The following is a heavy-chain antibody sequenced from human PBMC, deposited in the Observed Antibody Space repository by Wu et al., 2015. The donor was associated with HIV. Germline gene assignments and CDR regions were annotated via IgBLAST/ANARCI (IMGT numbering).Heavy chain of an antibody. CDR3: ASAYSTGWYSDY. CDR1: GYPFTNYY. V-gene: IGHV1-2*02. CDR2: INPERGAT. D-gene: IGHD6-19*01. Sequence: QVQLVQSGAEVKKPGASVKVSCQTSGYPFTNYYIHWVRQAPGQGLEWVGWINPERGATEYAKKFQGRVTMSTDTSTNTAYMELSRLKYDDTAVYYCASAYSTGWYSDYWGQGTLVTVSS. J-gene: IGHJ4*01.